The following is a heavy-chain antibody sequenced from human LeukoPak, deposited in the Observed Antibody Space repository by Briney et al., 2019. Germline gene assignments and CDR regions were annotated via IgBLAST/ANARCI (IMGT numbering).Heavy chain of an antibody. CDR3: ARSPGGATKFDY. Sequence: GGSLRLSCAASGFTVSSNYMSWVRQAPGKGLEWVSVIYSGGSTYYADSVKGRFTISRDNSKNTLYLQMNSLRAEDTAVYYCARSPGGATKFDYWGQGTLVTVSS. J-gene: IGHJ4*02. D-gene: IGHD3-10*01. CDR2: IYSGGST. V-gene: IGHV3-53*01. CDR1: GFTVSSNY.